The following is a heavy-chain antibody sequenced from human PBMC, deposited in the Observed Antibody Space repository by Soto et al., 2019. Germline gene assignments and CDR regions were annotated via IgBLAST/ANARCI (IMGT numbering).Heavy chain of an antibody. CDR2: IYYSGST. J-gene: IGHJ5*02. CDR1: GCSISSGGYY. Sequence: SETLSLTCPVSGCSISSGGYYWSWIRQHPGKGLEWIGYIYYSGSTYYNPSLKSRVTISVDTSKNQFSLKLSSVTAADTAVYYCARDIVATGHNWFDPWGQGTLVTVSS. V-gene: IGHV4-31*03. D-gene: IGHD5-12*01. CDR3: ARDIVATGHNWFDP.